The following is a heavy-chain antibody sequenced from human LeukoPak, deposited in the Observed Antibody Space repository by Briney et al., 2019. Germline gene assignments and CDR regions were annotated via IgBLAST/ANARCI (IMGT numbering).Heavy chain of an antibody. CDR1: GFPVSDNY. V-gene: IGHV3-53*01. CDR2: IYSGGAT. Sequence: GGSLRLSCAASGFPVSDNYMSWVRQAPGKGLEWVSVIYSGGATYYTDSVKGRFTISRDNSKNTLYLQMNSLRAEDTAVYYCARGGYDSGSYYKGPLYYFDYWGQGTLVTVSS. D-gene: IGHD3-10*01. CDR3: ARGGYDSGSYYKGPLYYFDY. J-gene: IGHJ4*02.